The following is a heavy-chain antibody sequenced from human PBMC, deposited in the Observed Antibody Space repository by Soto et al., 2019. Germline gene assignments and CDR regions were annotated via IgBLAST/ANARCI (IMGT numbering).Heavy chain of an antibody. V-gene: IGHV3-49*04. CDR1: GFNFGACA. CDR3: TRSLAIDFDS. Sequence: LRLSCSASGFNFGACAMSWVRQAPGKGLEWVGFIRRMAYGGTTDYAASVKGRFSISRDDSKSIVYLQMNSLEIEDTAVYYCTRSLAIDFDSWGQGTLVTVS. CDR2: IRRMAYGGTT. J-gene: IGHJ4*02.